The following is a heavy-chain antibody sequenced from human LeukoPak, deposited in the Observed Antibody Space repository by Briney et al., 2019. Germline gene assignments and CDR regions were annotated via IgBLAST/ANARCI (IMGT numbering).Heavy chain of an antibody. Sequence: PSETLSLTCTVSGGSISTYYWSWIRQPPGKGLEWIGYISYSGSTNYNPSLKSRVTISLDTSKKQFSLKLTSVTAADTAIYYCATEYCASSSCRFDSWGQGTLVTVSS. CDR3: ATEYCASSSCRFDS. V-gene: IGHV4-59*01. J-gene: IGHJ4*02. CDR2: ISYSGST. D-gene: IGHD2-2*01. CDR1: GGSISTYY.